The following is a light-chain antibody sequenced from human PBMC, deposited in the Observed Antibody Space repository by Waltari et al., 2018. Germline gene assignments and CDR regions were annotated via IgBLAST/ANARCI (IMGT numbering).Light chain of an antibody. CDR1: KSISRS. J-gene: IGKJ1*01. CDR3: QHYVRLPAT. V-gene: IGKV3-20*01. CDR2: GAS. Sequence: EIMLTQSPAPLSLSPGERATLSCRASKSISRSLAWYQHKPGQAPRLLIYGASSRAAGIPDRFSGSGSGTDFSLTISRLQPEDFAVYYCQHYVRLPATFGQGTKVDIK.